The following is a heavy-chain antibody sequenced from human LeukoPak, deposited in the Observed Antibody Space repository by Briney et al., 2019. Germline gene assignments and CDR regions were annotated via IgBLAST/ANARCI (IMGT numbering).Heavy chain of an antibody. V-gene: IGHV1-18*01. CDR3: ARDILTGYAGDY. Sequence: AASVKVSCKASGYTFTTYGISWVRQAPGQGLEWMGWISAYNGNTNYAQKLQGRVTMTTDTSTSTAYMELRSLRSDDTAVYYCARDILTGYAGDYWGQGTLVTVSS. CDR1: GYTFTTYG. D-gene: IGHD3-9*01. J-gene: IGHJ4*02. CDR2: ISAYNGNT.